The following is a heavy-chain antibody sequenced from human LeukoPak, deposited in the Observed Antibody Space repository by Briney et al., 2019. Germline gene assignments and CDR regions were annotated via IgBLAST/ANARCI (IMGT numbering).Heavy chain of an antibody. Sequence: PGGSLRLSRAASGFTFSDYYMSWIRQAPGKGLEWVSYISSSGSTIYYADSVKGRFTISRDNAKNSLYLQMNSLRAEDTAVYYCARARPYGSGRNWFDPWGQGALVTVSS. CDR3: ARARPYGSGRNWFDP. V-gene: IGHV3-11*04. D-gene: IGHD3-10*01. CDR2: ISSSGSTI. J-gene: IGHJ5*02. CDR1: GFTFSDYY.